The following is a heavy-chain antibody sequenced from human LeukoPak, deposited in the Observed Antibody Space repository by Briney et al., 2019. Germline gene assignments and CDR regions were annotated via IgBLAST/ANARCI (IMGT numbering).Heavy chain of an antibody. CDR2: IWYDGSNK. Sequence: PGGSLRLSCAASGFTFSSYGMHWVRQAPGKGLEWVAVIWYDGSNKYYADSVKGRFTISRDNSKNTLYLQMNSLRAEDTAVYYCARDNPGAYLDYWGQGTLVTVSS. CDR3: ARDNPGAYLDY. J-gene: IGHJ4*02. V-gene: IGHV3-33*08. CDR1: GFTFSSYG. D-gene: IGHD1-26*01.